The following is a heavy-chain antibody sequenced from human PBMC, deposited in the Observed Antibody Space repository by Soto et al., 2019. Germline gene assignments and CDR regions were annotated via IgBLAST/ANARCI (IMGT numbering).Heavy chain of an antibody. CDR2: IYYSGST. CDR3: ARDILWFGEFQYGMDV. Sequence: QVQLQESGPGLVKPSETLSLTCTVSGGSISSYYWSWIRQPPGKGLEWIGYIYYSGSTNYNPSLKSRVTISVDTSKNQFSLKLSSVTAADTAVYYCARDILWFGEFQYGMDVWGQGTTVTVSS. D-gene: IGHD3-10*01. V-gene: IGHV4-59*01. J-gene: IGHJ6*02. CDR1: GGSISSYY.